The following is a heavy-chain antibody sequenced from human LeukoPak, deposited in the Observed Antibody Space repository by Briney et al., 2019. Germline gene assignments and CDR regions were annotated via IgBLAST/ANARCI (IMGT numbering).Heavy chain of an antibody. CDR3: ARTNYYDPRGNFDY. D-gene: IGHD3-22*01. V-gene: IGHV1-18*01. Sequence: AASVKVSCKASGYTFTSYGISWVRQAPGQGLEWMGWISAYNGNTNYAQKLQGRVTMTTDTSTSTAYMELRSLRSDDTAMYYCARTNYYDPRGNFDYWGQGTLVTVSS. CDR2: ISAYNGNT. J-gene: IGHJ4*02. CDR1: GYTFTSYG.